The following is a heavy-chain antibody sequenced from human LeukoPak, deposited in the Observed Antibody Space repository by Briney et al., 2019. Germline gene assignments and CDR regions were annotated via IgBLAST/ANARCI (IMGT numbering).Heavy chain of an antibody. CDR3: ARSYSGDTEGAFDI. D-gene: IGHD5-12*01. J-gene: IGHJ3*02. Sequence: PSETLSLTCAVYGGSFSGYYWSWIRQPPGKGLEWIGEINHSGSTNYNPSLKSRVTISVDTSKNQFSLKLSSVTAADTAVYYYARSYSGDTEGAFDIWGQGTMVTVSS. CDR1: GGSFSGYY. V-gene: IGHV4-34*01. CDR2: INHSGST.